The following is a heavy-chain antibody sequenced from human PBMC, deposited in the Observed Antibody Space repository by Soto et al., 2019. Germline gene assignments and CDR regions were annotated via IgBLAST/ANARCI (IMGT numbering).Heavy chain of an antibody. J-gene: IGHJ5*02. V-gene: IGHV1-18*01. D-gene: IGHD4-4*01. CDR3: ARDVIAPPNYFDP. CDR1: GYNFFGYG. CDR2: ISVYNAKT. Sequence: ASVKVSCKASGYNFFGYGLSWVRQAPGQGLEWMGWISVYNAKTNYAQKFQGRVTMTPDTSATTVYMELRSLTSDDTAVYYCARDVIAPPNYFDPWGQGTLVTVS.